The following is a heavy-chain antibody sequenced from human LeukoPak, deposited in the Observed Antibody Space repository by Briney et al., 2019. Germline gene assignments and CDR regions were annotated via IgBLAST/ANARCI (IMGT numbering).Heavy chain of an antibody. J-gene: IGHJ4*02. Sequence: GGSLRLSCAASGFTFSSYWMSWVRQAPGKGLEWVANIKQDGSEKYYVDSVKGRFTISRDNAKNSLYLQMNSLRAEDTAVYYCARPPYYYDSSGYYVDWGQGTLVTVSS. V-gene: IGHV3-7*01. CDR1: GFTFSSYW. CDR3: ARPPYYYDSSGYYVD. D-gene: IGHD3-22*01. CDR2: IKQDGSEK.